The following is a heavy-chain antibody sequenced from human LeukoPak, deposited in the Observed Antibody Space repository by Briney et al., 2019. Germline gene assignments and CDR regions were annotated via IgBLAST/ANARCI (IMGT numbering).Heavy chain of an antibody. V-gene: IGHV5-51*01. CDR3: ARRFYDILTGYYKVDY. J-gene: IGHJ4*02. CDR2: ILPGDSDI. D-gene: IGHD3-9*01. CDR1: GYNFTTYW. Sequence: GESLKISCKGSGYNFTTYWIGWVRQMPGKGLEWMAIILPGDSDIKYNPSFQSQVTISADKSTSTAYLQWSSLKASDTAMYFCARRFYDILTGYYKVDYWGQGTLVTVSS.